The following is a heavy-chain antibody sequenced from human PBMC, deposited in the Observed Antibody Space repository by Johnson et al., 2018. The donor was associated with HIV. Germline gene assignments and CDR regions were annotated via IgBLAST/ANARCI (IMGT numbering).Heavy chain of an antibody. CDR3: AKDPPPNYNFWSGYPRSDALDI. D-gene: IGHD3-3*01. CDR1: GFTFSSYA. J-gene: IGHJ3*02. Sequence: VQLVESGGGLVQPGGSLRLSCAASGFTFSSYAMSWVRQAPGKGLEWVSAISGSGGSTYYADSVKGRFTISRDNSKNTLYLQMNSLRAEDTAVYYCAKDPPPNYNFWSGYPRSDALDIWGQGTMVTVSS. V-gene: IGHV3-23*04. CDR2: ISGSGGST.